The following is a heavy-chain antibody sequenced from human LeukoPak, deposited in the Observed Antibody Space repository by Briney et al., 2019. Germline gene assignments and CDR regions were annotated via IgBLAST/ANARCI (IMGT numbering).Heavy chain of an antibody. CDR1: GGSINSYY. D-gene: IGHD4-17*01. J-gene: IGHJ3*02. CDR3: ARDHTGNDAFDI. CDR2: IYYSGST. V-gene: IGHV4-59*01. Sequence: PSETLSLTCTVSGGSINSYYWSWIRQPPGKGLEWIGYIYYSGSTNYNPSLKSRVTISVDTSKNQFSLKLSSVTAADTAVYYCARDHTGNDAFDIWGQGTMVTVSS.